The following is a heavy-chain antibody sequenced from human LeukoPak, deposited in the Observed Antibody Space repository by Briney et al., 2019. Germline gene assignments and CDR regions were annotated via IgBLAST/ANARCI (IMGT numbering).Heavy chain of an antibody. CDR2: IGGGGVDT. J-gene: IGHJ4*02. V-gene: IGHV3-23*01. CDR3: AKDPPTTGTTFDN. Sequence: GGSLRLSCAASGFTFSSYAMSWVRQAPGKGLEWVSSIGGGGVDTYYADSVKGRFTISRDNSKNTLYLQMNSLRVEDTAVYYCAKDPPTTGTTFDNWGRGTPVTVSS. CDR1: GFTFSSYA. D-gene: IGHD1-1*01.